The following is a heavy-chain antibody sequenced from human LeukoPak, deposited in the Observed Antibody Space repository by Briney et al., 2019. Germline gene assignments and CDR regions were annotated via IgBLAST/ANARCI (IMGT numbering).Heavy chain of an antibody. J-gene: IGHJ4*02. V-gene: IGHV3-23*01. Sequence: GGSLRLSCAASGFTFSSYAMSWVRQAPGKGLEWVSAISGSGGSTYYADSVKGRFTISRDNSKNTLYLQMNSLKTEDTAVYYCTSTPHYDILTGFDYWGQGTLVTVSS. D-gene: IGHD3-9*01. CDR2: ISGSGGST. CDR3: TSTPHYDILTGFDY. CDR1: GFTFSSYA.